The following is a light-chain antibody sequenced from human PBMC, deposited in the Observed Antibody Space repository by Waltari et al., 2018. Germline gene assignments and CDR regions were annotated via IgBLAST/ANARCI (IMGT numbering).Light chain of an antibody. J-gene: IGKJ1*01. CDR3: QEYNTLSRT. V-gene: IGKV1-5*03. Sequence: DIQMTQSPSTLSASVGDRVTITGRASQSIGNWLAWYQQKPGKAPNLLIYKASNLESGVPSRFTASGSGTEFTLTINSLQADDFATYYCQEYNTLSRTFGQGTNVEIK. CDR1: QSIGNW. CDR2: KAS.